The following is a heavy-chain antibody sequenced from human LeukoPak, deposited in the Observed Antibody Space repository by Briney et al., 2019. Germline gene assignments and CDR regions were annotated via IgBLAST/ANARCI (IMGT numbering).Heavy chain of an antibody. V-gene: IGHV4-59*12. CDR2: SHYSGST. CDR3: ASTLYYYGMDV. J-gene: IGHJ6*02. CDR1: GGSISTYY. Sequence: PSETLSLTCTVSGGSISTYYWTWIRQPPGKGLEWIGYSHYSGSTNYNPSLKSRVTISVDRSKNQFSLKLSSVTAADTAVYYCASTLYYYGMDVWGQGTTVTVSS.